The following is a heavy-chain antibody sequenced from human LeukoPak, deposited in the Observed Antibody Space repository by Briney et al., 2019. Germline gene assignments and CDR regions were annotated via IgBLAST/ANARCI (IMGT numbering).Heavy chain of an antibody. Sequence: SETLSLTCTVSGGSISSYYWSWIRQPPGKGLEWIGEIYHSGSTNYNPSLKSRVTISVDKSKNQFSLKLSSVTAADTAVYYCARSEYSYGADAFDIWGQGTMVTVSS. V-gene: IGHV4-59*12. CDR2: IYHSGST. CDR3: ARSEYSYGADAFDI. D-gene: IGHD5-18*01. CDR1: GGSISSYY. J-gene: IGHJ3*02.